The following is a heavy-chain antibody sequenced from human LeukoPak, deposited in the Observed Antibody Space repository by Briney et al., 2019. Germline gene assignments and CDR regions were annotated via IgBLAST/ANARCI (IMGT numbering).Heavy chain of an antibody. D-gene: IGHD7-27*01. Sequence: PGGFLRLSCAASGFTFSSYEMNWVRQAPGKGLEWVSYISSSGSTIYYADSVKGRFTISRDNAKNSLYLQMNSLRAEDTAVYYCASGTGIDAFDIWGQGTMVTVSS. V-gene: IGHV3-48*03. J-gene: IGHJ3*02. CDR3: ASGTGIDAFDI. CDR2: ISSSGSTI. CDR1: GFTFSSYE.